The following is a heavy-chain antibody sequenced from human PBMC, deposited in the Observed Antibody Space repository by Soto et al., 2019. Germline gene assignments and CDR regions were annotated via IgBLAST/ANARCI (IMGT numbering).Heavy chain of an antibody. CDR2: INHSGST. Sequence: QVQLQQWGAGLLKPSETLSLTCAVYGGSFSGYYWSWIRQPPGKGLEWIGEINHSGSTNYNPSLKSRSPVSVDTSKNQFSLKLSSVTAADTAVYYCARGAPRYCSGGSCCSGRDYWGQGTLVTVSS. J-gene: IGHJ4*02. D-gene: IGHD2-15*01. CDR1: GGSFSGYY. CDR3: ARGAPRYCSGGSCCSGRDY. V-gene: IGHV4-34*01.